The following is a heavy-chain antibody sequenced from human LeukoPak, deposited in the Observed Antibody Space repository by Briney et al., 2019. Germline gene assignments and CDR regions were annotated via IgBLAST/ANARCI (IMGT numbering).Heavy chain of an antibody. Sequence: GESLKISCKGSGYSFTSYWIGWVRQMPGKGLEWMGIISPGDSDTRYSPSFQGQVSISADKSISTAYLQWSSVKASDTAMYYCARLRSGWDFDYWGQGSLVTDSS. CDR3: ARLRSGWDFDY. CDR2: ISPGDSDT. CDR1: GYSFTSYW. D-gene: IGHD6-19*01. J-gene: IGHJ4*02. V-gene: IGHV5-51*01.